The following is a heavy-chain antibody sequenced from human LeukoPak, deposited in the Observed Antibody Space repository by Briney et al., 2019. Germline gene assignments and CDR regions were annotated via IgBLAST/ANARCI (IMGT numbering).Heavy chain of an antibody. D-gene: IGHD3-16*01. V-gene: IGHV1-69*06. CDR2: IIPIFGTS. J-gene: IGHJ6*03. CDR1: GGSFSSYA. Sequence: SVNVSCKASGGSFSSYAITWVRQAPGQGLEWMGRIIPIFGTSTYAQKFQGRVTITADMGSNTAYLELTSLTSEDTARYFCAKQGAVRQDYYMDVWGNGTTVLVSS. CDR3: AKQGAVRQDYYMDV.